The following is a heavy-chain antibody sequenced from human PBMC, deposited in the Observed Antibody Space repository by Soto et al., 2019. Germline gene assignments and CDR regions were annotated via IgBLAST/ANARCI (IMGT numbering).Heavy chain of an antibody. V-gene: IGHV3-23*01. CDR1: GFTFSSYA. CDR2: ISGSGGST. D-gene: IGHD5-12*01. J-gene: IGHJ4*02. CDR3: AKEGYWSGYDLGSYFDY. Sequence: PGGSLRLSCAASGFTFSSYAMSWVRQAPGKGLEWVSAISGSGGSTYYADSVKGRFTISRDNSKNTLYLQMNSLRAEDTAVYYCAKEGYWSGYDLGSYFDYWGQGTLVTVSS.